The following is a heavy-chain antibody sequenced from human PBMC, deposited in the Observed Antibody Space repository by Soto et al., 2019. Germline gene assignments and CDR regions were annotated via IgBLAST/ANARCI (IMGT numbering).Heavy chain of an antibody. CDR3: ARDGGFGELKY. J-gene: IGHJ4*02. CDR2: IIPVFGTT. CDR1: GDTFSGYP. D-gene: IGHD3-10*01. Sequence: QVQLVQSGAELKKPGSSVKVSCKASGDTFSGYPINWVRQAPGEGLEWIGRIIPVFGTTNDAQRFEGRVTFTADESTNTAYMELRGLLSEDTAVYYGARDGGFGELKYWGPGTLVTVSS. V-gene: IGHV1-69*18.